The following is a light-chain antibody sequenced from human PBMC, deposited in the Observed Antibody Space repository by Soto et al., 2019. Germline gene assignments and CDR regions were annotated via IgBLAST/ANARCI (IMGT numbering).Light chain of an antibody. Sequence: QSVLTQPPSVSAAPGPKVTISFSGSSSNIGNNYVYWYQQLPGTAPKLLIYENNKRPSGIPDRFSGSKSGTSATLGITGLQTGDEADYYCGTWDSSLSAAVFGGGTKLTVL. CDR1: SSNIGNNY. CDR3: GTWDSSLSAAV. V-gene: IGLV1-51*02. CDR2: ENN. J-gene: IGLJ2*01.